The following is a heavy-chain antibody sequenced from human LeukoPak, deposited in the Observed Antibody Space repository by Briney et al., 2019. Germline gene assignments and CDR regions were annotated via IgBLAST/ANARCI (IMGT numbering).Heavy chain of an antibody. CDR1: GYTFMDYY. J-gene: IGHJ4*02. CDR2: INLNGGGT. Sequence: ASVKVSCKASGYTFMDYYMHWVRQAPGHGLEWMGWINLNGGGTHYVQKFQGRVTMTRDTSISTAYMELSGLRSDDTAIYYFTRGRDDEGPNYFDYWGQGTLVTVSS. CDR3: TRGRDDEGPNYFDY. V-gene: IGHV1-2*02. D-gene: IGHD3-10*01.